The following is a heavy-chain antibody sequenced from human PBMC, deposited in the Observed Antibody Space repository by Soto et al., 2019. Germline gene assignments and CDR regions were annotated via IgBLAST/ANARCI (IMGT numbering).Heavy chain of an antibody. J-gene: IGHJ6*03. V-gene: IGHV4-59*08. CDR2: ISYSGST. CDR3: GRQVVQFGESIRDIDSALAV. D-gene: IGHD3-10*01. Sequence: KGLEWIGYISYSGSTNYTPSLKSRVTISADTSKNQASVKLSTVTAADTAVYYCGRQVVQFGESIRDIDSALAVRG.